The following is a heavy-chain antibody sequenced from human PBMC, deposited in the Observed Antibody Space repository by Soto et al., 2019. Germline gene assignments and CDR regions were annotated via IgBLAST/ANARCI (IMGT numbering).Heavy chain of an antibody. CDR2: IRSKAYGGTT. CDR1: GFTFGDYA. D-gene: IGHD6-13*01. CDR3: TRAYSSSWTDYFDY. J-gene: IGHJ4*02. V-gene: IGHV3-49*04. Sequence: GGSLRPSCTASGFTFGDYAMSWVRQAPGKGLEWVGFIRSKAYGGTTEYAASVTGRFTISRDDSKSIAYLQMDSLKTEDTAVYYCTRAYSSSWTDYFDYWGQGTLVTVSS.